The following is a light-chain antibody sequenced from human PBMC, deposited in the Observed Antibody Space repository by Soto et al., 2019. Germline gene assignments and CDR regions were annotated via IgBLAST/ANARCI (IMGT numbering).Light chain of an antibody. CDR1: HSVGDY. CDR2: DAS. CDR3: QQLSDWPPIT. J-gene: IGKJ5*01. V-gene: IGKV3-11*01. Sequence: TVLTQSPATLSLSPGERATLSCRASHSVGDYLAWYQQKPGQAPRLLIYDASNRAAGVPYRFRGSGSGTAFTITISSVEPEDFGVYYCQQLSDWPPITFGHGTRLDIK.